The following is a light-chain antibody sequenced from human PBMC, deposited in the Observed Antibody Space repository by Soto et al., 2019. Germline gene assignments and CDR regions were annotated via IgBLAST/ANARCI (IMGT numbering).Light chain of an antibody. Sequence: EIVMTLSPATLSVSPGERATLSCRASQSVSSNLAWYQQKPGQAPRLLIYGASTRATGIPARFSGSGSGTEFTLTISSLHSEDFAVYYCQQYNNWPGTFGQGTKVDIK. V-gene: IGKV3-15*01. CDR3: QQYNNWPGT. CDR2: GAS. CDR1: QSVSSN. J-gene: IGKJ1*01.